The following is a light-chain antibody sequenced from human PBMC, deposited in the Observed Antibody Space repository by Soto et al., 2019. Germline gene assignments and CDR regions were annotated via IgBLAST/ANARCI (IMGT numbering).Light chain of an antibody. CDR1: QTISSW. V-gene: IGKV1-5*03. J-gene: IGKJ1*01. CDR3: QQYNTYSRT. CDR2: KTS. Sequence: DIPMTQSPSTLFASLLERVPIXCRASQTISSWVAWYQQKPGKAPRLLIYKTSSLESGVPSRFSGSGSGTEFTLTISGLQPDDFASYYCQQYNTYSRTFGQGTKVDIK.